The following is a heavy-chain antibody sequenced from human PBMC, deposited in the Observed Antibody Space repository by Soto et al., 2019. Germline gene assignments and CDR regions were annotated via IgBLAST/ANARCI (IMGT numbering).Heavy chain of an antibody. CDR3: ARDPLRRYYDSSGYFDY. Sequence: SVKVYCKASGGAFSSCAIIWVRQAPGQGLEWMGGIIPIFGTANYAQKFQGRVTITADESTSTAYMELSSLRSEDTAVYYCARDPLRRYYDSSGYFDYWGQGTLVNVSS. CDR1: GGAFSSCA. CDR2: IIPIFGTA. J-gene: IGHJ4*02. V-gene: IGHV1-69*13. D-gene: IGHD3-22*01.